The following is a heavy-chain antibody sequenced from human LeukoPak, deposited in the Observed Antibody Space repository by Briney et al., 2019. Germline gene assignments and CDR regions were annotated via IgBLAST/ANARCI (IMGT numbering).Heavy chain of an antibody. CDR2: IIPIFGTA. D-gene: IGHD4-17*01. CDR3: AGNDYGELYMDV. CDR1: GGTFSSYA. V-gene: IGHV1-69*13. Sequence: SVKVSCKASGGTFSSYAISWVRQAPRQGLKWMGRIIPIFGTANYAQKFQGRVTITPDESTSTAYMELSSLRSEDTAVYYCAGNDYGELYMDVWGKGTTVTVSS. J-gene: IGHJ6*03.